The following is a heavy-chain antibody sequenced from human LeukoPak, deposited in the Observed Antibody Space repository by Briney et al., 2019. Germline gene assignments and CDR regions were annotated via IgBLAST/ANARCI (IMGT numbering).Heavy chain of an antibody. CDR1: GFTFSSYA. J-gene: IGHJ4*02. V-gene: IGHV3-23*01. CDR2: IKKSGGKT. Sequence: GGSLRLSCAASGFTFSSYAMSWVRQAPGKGLDWVSTIKKSGGKTYYADSVKGRFTISRDNSKNTVYLQMNSLRAEDTAVYYCARGETSSYDYWGQGTLVTVSS. D-gene: IGHD2-2*01. CDR3: ARGETSSYDY.